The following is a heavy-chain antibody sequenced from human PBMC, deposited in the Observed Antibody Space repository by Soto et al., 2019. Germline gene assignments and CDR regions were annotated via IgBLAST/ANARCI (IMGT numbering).Heavy chain of an antibody. CDR1: GGTFSSYA. Sequence: QVQLVQSGAEVKKPGSSVKVSCKASGGTFSSYAISWVRQAPGQGLEWMGGIIPIFGTANDAQKFQGRVTITADKSTRKAYMELSSLRSEDTAVYCCARKASYRYGMDVWGQGTTVTVSS. CDR3: ARKASYRYGMDV. V-gene: IGHV1-69*06. J-gene: IGHJ6*02. CDR2: IIPIFGTA. D-gene: IGHD5-18*01.